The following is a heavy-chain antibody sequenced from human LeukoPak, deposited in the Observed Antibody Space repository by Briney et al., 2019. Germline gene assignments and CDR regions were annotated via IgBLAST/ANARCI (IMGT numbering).Heavy chain of an antibody. J-gene: IGHJ4*02. CDR3: TRSFDS. V-gene: IGHV3-74*03. Sequence: PGGSLRLSCAASGFSFSSNSMNWVRQAPGKGLVWVSHIKSDGSSTTYADSVKGRLTISRDNSKNTLYLQMNSLRAEDTAVYYCTRSFDSWGQGTLVTVSS. CDR2: IKSDGSST. CDR1: GFSFSSNS.